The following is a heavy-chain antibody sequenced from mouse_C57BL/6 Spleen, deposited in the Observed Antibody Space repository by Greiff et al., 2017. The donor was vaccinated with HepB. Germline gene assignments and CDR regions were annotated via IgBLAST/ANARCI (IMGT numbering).Heavy chain of an antibody. CDR3: TREWRYYFDY. J-gene: IGHJ2*01. Sequence: VKLMESGAELVRPGASVTLSCKASGYTFTDYEMHWVKQTPVHGLEWIGAIDPETGGTAYNQKFKGKAILTADKSSSTAYMELRSLTSEDSAVYYCTREWRYYFDYWGQGTTLTVSS. V-gene: IGHV1-15*01. CDR2: IDPETGGT. CDR1: GYTFTDYE.